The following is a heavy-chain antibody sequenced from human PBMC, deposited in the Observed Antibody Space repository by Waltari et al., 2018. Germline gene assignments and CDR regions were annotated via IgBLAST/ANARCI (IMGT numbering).Heavy chain of an antibody. Sequence: QVQLQQWGAGLLKPSETLSLTCAVYGGSFSGYYWRWIRQPPGKGLEWIGEINHSGSTNYNPSLKSRVTISVDTSKNQFSLKLSSVTAADTAVYYCARGPFVVVTAADAFDIWGQGTMVTVSS. CDR3: ARGPFVVVTAADAFDI. D-gene: IGHD2-21*02. CDR2: INHSGST. J-gene: IGHJ3*02. V-gene: IGHV4-34*01. CDR1: GGSFSGYY.